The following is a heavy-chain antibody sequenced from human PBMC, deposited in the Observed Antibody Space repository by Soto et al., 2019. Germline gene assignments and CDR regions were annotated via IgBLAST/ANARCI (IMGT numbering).Heavy chain of an antibody. CDR1: GFTVSTYH. CDR3: ASEIEMATIPENAFDI. D-gene: IGHD5-12*01. Sequence: GGSLRLSCAASGFTVSTYHMSWVRQAPGKGLEWISFIYSVGGADFADSVKGRFTISRDNAKNTLYLQMNSLRAEDTAVYYCASEIEMATIPENAFDIWGQGTMVTVS. V-gene: IGHV3-66*01. CDR2: IYSVGGA. J-gene: IGHJ3*02.